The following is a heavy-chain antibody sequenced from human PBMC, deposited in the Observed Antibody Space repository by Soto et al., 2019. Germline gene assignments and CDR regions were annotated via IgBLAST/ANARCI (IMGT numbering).Heavy chain of an antibody. D-gene: IGHD2-15*01. Sequence: QVQLQQWGAGLLKPSETLSLTCAVYGGSFSGYYWSWIRQPPGKGLEWIGEINHSGSTNYNPSLKSRVTISVDTSKNQFSLKLSSVTAADTAVYYCASVSNRSGGDYWGQGTLVTVSS. J-gene: IGHJ4*02. V-gene: IGHV4-34*01. CDR1: GGSFSGYY. CDR3: ASVSNRSGGDY. CDR2: INHSGST.